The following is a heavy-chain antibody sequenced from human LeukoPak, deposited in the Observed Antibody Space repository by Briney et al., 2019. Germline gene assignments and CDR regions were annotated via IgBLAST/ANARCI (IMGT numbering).Heavy chain of an antibody. CDR2: VYYSGST. J-gene: IGHJ5*02. CDR1: GDSITSGGFY. V-gene: IGHV4-39*01. D-gene: IGHD4/OR15-4a*01. Sequence: SETLSLTCNVSGDSITSGGFYWAWIRQSPGKGLEWIGNVYYSGSTQYNPSLRGRVSISMDMTKNQFFLNLNSVSVTDTAIYYCARRDYAAWFDPWGQGTLVTVSS. CDR3: ARRDYAAWFDP.